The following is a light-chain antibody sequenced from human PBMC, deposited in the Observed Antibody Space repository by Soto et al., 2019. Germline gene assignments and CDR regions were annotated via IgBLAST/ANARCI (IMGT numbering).Light chain of an antibody. V-gene: IGKV3-11*01. CDR3: QQRYNWPLT. CDR1: QSVSSN. J-gene: IGKJ1*01. CDR2: DAS. Sequence: EIVMTQSPATLSVSPGERATLSCRASQSVSSNLAWYQQKPGQAPRLLIYDASNRATGIPARFSGSGSATDFTLTISSLEPEDFAIYYCQQRYNWPLTFGQGTKV.